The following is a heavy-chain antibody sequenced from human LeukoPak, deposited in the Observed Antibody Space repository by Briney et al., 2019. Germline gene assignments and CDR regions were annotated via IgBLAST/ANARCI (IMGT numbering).Heavy chain of an antibody. CDR1: GFTFSSYW. D-gene: IGHD3-22*01. J-gene: IGHJ4*02. CDR3: AREEYYYDGSGYYYYFDY. Sequence: GGSLRLSCAASGFTFSSYWMHWVRHAPGKGLVWVSRINSDGSSTSYADSVKGRFTISRDNAKNTLYLQMNSLRAEDTAVYYCAREEYYYDGSGYYYYFDYWGQGTLVTVSS. V-gene: IGHV3-74*01. CDR2: INSDGSST.